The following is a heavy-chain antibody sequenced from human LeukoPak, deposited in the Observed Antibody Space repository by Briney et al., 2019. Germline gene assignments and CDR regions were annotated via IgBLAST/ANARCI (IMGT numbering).Heavy chain of an antibody. Sequence: GGSLRLSCAASGFTFSSYAMSWVRQAPGKGLEWVSAISGSGGSTYYADSVKGRFTISRDNSKNTLYLQMNSLRAEDTAVYYCAKDPQLGISGDYFDYWGQGTLVTVSS. D-gene: IGHD7-27*01. CDR2: ISGSGGST. J-gene: IGHJ4*02. CDR3: AKDPQLGISGDYFDY. CDR1: GFTFSSYA. V-gene: IGHV3-23*01.